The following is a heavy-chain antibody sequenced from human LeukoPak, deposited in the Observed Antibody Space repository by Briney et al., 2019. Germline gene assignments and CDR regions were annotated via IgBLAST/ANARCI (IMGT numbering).Heavy chain of an antibody. V-gene: IGHV3-7*01. CDR1: GGSISSYY. J-gene: IGHJ4*02. CDR3: ARHSGYSYGPNEYYFDY. Sequence: ETLSLTCTVSGGSISSYYWSWIRQPPGKGLEWVANIKEDGTEKNLVDSVKGRFTISRDNSKNTLHLQMNSLRAEDTAVHYCARHSGYSYGPNEYYFDYWGQGTLVTVSS. CDR2: IKEDGTEK. D-gene: IGHD5-18*01.